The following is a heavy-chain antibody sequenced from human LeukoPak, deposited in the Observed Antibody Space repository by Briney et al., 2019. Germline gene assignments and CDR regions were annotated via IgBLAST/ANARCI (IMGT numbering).Heavy chain of an antibody. D-gene: IGHD5-12*01. CDR2: IPYDGSNK. CDR1: GFTFSSYA. CDR3: ARDRQPYSGYDLYS. J-gene: IGHJ4*02. Sequence: GGSLRLSCAASGFTFSSYAMHWVRQAPGKGLEWVAVIPYDGSNKYYADSVKGRFTISRDNSKNTLYLQMNSLRAEDTAVYYCARDRQPYSGYDLYSWGQGTLVTVSS. V-gene: IGHV3-30*04.